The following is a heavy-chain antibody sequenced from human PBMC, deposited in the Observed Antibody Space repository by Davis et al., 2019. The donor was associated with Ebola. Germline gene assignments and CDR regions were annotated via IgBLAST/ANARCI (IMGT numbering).Heavy chain of an antibody. CDR1: GYTFTTYW. V-gene: IGHV5-51*01. D-gene: IGHD3-3*02. CDR3: ARRGGWSGAFLDY. Sequence: GESLKIFCKGSGYTFTTYWIGWVRQMPGKGLEWMGIIYPGDSDTRYSPSFQGQVTITADKSISTAYLQWSSLKASDTAMYYCARRGGWSGAFLDYWGQGTLVTVSS. J-gene: IGHJ4*02. CDR2: IYPGDSDT.